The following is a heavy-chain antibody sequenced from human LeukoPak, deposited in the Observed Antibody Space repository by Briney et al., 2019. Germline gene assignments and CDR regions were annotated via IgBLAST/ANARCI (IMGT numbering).Heavy chain of an antibody. Sequence: KPGGSLRLSCAASVFTISDSYMSWIRQAPGKGLEWVSYISSSSSYTNYADSVKGRFTISRDNAKNSLYLQMNSLRAEDTAVYYCARDRGRRRATNWFDPWGHGTLVTVSS. D-gene: IGHD3-16*01. CDR2: ISSSSSYT. V-gene: IGHV3-11*06. CDR3: ARDRGRRRATNWFDP. J-gene: IGHJ5*02. CDR1: VFTISDSY.